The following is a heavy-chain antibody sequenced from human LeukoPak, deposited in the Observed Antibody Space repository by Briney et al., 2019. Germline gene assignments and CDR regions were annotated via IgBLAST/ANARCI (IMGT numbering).Heavy chain of an antibody. V-gene: IGHV4-59*01. D-gene: IGHD3-9*01. J-gene: IGHJ6*03. CDR1: GGYISSYY. Sequence: SESLSLTCTVSGGYISSYYWSWIRQPPGEGLEWIGYVYYTGSTNYNPSLKSRVSISVDTSKNQFSLKLRSVSAADMAVYYCAKDRGYFAYYMDVWGKGTTVTVSS. CDR3: AKDRGYFAYYMDV. CDR2: VYYTGST.